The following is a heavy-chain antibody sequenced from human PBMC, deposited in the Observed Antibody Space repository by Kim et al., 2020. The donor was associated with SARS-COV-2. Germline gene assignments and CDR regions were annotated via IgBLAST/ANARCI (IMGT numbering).Heavy chain of an antibody. CDR1: EFTFTNYW. CDR2: IKQDGSEK. Sequence: GGSLRLSCAASEFTFTNYWMTWVRQAPGKGLEWVANIKQDGSEKNYVDSVKGRFTISRDNAKNSLYLQMNSLRAEDTAVYYCARGGGRLLWFGEEASWGQGTLVTVSS. CDR3: ARGGGRLLWFGEEAS. V-gene: IGHV3-7*01. D-gene: IGHD3-10*01. J-gene: IGHJ4*02.